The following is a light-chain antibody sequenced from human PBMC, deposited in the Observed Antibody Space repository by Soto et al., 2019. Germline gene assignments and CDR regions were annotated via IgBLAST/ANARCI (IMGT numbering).Light chain of an antibody. CDR2: GAS. CDR3: QQHDSSPWM. V-gene: IGKV3-20*01. J-gene: IGKJ1*01. Sequence: EVVLTQSPGTLSLSPGERATLSCRASQSVSNTYVAWYQHIPGHTPRLLIYGASNRATVIPDRFSGSGSGTDFTLTISRLEPEDFAVYYCQQHDSSPWMFGQGTKVDIK. CDR1: QSVSNTY.